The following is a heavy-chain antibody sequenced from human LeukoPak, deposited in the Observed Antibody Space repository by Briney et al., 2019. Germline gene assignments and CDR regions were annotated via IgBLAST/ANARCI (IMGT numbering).Heavy chain of an antibody. CDR2: SSSSSSYT. CDR1: GFTFSDYY. CDR3: ARDGTVTTNDAFDI. V-gene: IGHV3-11*06. Sequence: GGSLRLSFAASGFTFSDYYMSWIRQAPGKGLEWVSYSSSSSSYTNYADSVKGRFTISRDNAKNSLYLQMNSLRAEDTAVYYCARDGTVTTNDAFDIWGQGTMVTVSS. D-gene: IGHD4-17*01. J-gene: IGHJ3*02.